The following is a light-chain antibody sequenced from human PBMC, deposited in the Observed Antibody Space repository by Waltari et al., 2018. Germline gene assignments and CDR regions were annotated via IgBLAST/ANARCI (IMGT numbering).Light chain of an antibody. J-gene: IGLJ3*02. CDR2: KGI. CDR1: SGSVSSTSY. CDR3: SMYMGSVIWV. V-gene: IGLV8-61*01. Sequence: QTVLTQEPSLSVSPGGTVTLTCSLSSGSVSSTSYATWYQQTPGQAPRPLVYKGIGRSSGVPYRFSGSILGNKAALTITGAQADDESDYYCSMYMGSVIWVFGGGTKLTVL.